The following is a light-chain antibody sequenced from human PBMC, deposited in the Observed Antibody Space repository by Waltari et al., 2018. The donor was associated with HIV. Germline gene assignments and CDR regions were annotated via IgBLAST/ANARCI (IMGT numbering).Light chain of an antibody. CDR1: RSNIGSND. CDR2: SSN. Sequence: QSVLIQPPSVSGTPGQRVTISCSGRRSNIGSNDVTWYQQLPGTAPKLLIYSSNRRPSGVPERFSGSKSGTSASLAISGLQSEDEGDYYCAVWDDNVNGLFGGGTKVTV. V-gene: IGLV1-44*01. J-gene: IGLJ2*01. CDR3: AVWDDNVNGL.